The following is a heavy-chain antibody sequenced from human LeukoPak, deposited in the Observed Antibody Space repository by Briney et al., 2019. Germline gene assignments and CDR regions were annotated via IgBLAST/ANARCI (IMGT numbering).Heavy chain of an antibody. D-gene: IGHD2-2*01. CDR2: IRYDGSDK. CDR1: GFTFSSYG. Sequence: GGSLRLSCAASGFTFSSYGMHWVRQAPGKGLEWVAFIRYDGSDKYYADSVKGRFTVSRDNSKNTLYLQMNSLRAEDTTVYYCAKASGQAGYCSSTSCHYTFDYWGQGALVTVSS. CDR3: AKASGQAGYCSSTSCHYTFDY. V-gene: IGHV3-30*02. J-gene: IGHJ4*02.